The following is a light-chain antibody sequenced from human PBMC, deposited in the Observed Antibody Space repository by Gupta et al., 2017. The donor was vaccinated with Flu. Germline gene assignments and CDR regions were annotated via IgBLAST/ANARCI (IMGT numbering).Light chain of an antibody. CDR3: SSYAGSNNLYV. Sequence: QSALTQPPSASGSPGQSVTISCTGTSSDVGGYNYVSWYQQHPDKAPKLMIYEVSKRPSGVPDRFSGSKSGSTASLNVSGLQAEDEADYYCSSYAGSNNLYVFGTGTKV. CDR2: EVS. J-gene: IGLJ1*01. V-gene: IGLV2-8*01. CDR1: SSDVGGYNY.